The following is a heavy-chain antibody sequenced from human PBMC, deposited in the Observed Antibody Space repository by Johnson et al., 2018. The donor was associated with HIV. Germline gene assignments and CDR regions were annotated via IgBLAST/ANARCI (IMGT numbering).Heavy chain of an antibody. D-gene: IGHD4-17*01. J-gene: IGHJ3*02. CDR3: ARDLRTVKAFDI. CDR2: ISFDGGAI. Sequence: QMLLVESGGGVVQPGRSLRLSCSASGFSFNDYAMHWVRQAPGKGLEWVSVISFDGGAIYYADSVEGRFTISRDNSRDTLSLQMNSLRVEDTALYYCARDLRTVKAFDIWGQGTMVTVSS. V-gene: IGHV3-30-3*01. CDR1: GFSFNDYA.